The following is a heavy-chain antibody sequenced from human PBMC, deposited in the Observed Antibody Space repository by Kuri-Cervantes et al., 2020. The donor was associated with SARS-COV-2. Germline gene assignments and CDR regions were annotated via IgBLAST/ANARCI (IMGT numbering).Heavy chain of an antibody. CDR2: INHSGST. D-gene: IGHD3-3*01. J-gene: IGHJ4*02. CDR1: GGSFSGYY. Sequence: GSLRLSCAVYGGSFSGYYWSWIRQPPGKGLEWIGEINHSGSTYYNPSLKSRVTISVDTSKNQFSLKLSSVTAADTAVYYCATPGVTGYDFWSGYYGYFDYWGQGTLVTVSS. V-gene: IGHV4-34*01. CDR3: ATPGVTGYDFWSGYYGYFDY.